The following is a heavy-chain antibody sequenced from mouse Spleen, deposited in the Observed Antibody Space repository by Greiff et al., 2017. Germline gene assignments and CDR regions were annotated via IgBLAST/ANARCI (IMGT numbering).Heavy chain of an antibody. CDR3: TRGDGNYGSWFAY. V-gene: IGHV1-69*02. D-gene: IGHD2-1*01. J-gene: IGHJ3*01. CDR1: GYTFTSYW. CDR2: IYPSDSYT. Sequence: QVQLQQSGAELVRPGASVKLSCKASGYTFTSYWINWVKQRPGQGLEWIGNIYPSDSYTNYNQKFKDKATLTVDKSSSTAYMQLSSPTSEDSAVYYCTRGDGNYGSWFAYWGQGTLVTVSA.